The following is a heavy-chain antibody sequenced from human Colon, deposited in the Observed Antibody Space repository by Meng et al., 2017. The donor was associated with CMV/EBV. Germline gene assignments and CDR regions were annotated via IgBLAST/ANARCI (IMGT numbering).Heavy chain of an antibody. D-gene: IGHD1-7*01. CDR1: GYSFTNYN. Sequence: ASVKVSRKASGYSFTNYNINWVRQAPGPGLEWMGWISTYNGNKNYAQNFQGRVTMTTDTPTRSVYMELRSLRSDDTAVYSCASDLVFELFWNYAGLDYWGQGTLVTVSS. CDR3: ASDLVFELFWNYAGLDY. J-gene: IGHJ4*02. V-gene: IGHV1-18*04. CDR2: ISTYNGNK.